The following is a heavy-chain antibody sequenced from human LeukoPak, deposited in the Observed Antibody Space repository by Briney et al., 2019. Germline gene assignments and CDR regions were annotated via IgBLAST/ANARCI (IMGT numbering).Heavy chain of an antibody. D-gene: IGHD3-10*01. V-gene: IGHV4-30-4*01. CDR2: IYYSGST. J-gene: IGHJ4*02. CDR3: ARESSGEYYFDY. CDR1: GGSISSGDYY. Sequence: SQTLSLTCTVSGGSISSGDYYWSWICQPPGKGLEWIGYIYYSGSTYYNPSLKSRVTISVDTSKNQFSLKLGSVTAADTAVYYCARESSGEYYFDYWGQGTLVTVSS.